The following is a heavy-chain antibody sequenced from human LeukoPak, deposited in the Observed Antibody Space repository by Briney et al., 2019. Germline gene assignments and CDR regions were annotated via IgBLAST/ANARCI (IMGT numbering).Heavy chain of an antibody. J-gene: IGHJ4*02. Sequence: GGSLRLSRAASGLTFSSYAMRWVRPPPGKGREWGSAISGSGGSTHSAHPVRGRFTISRDNSKNTLYLQMNSLRAEDTAVYYCVREWAGGVAAAGTRVECSYWGQGTQVIVSS. CDR2: ISGSGGST. CDR1: GLTFSSYA. V-gene: IGHV3-23*01. D-gene: IGHD6-13*01. CDR3: VREWAGGVAAAGTRVECSY.